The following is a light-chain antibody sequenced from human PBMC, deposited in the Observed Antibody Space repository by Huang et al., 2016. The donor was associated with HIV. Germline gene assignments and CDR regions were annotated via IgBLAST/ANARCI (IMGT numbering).Light chain of an antibody. V-gene: IGKV3-15*01. CDR2: GAS. CDR3: QQYNKWPPYT. J-gene: IGKJ2*01. Sequence: VMTQSPATLSVSPGERATLSCRASESILRNLAWYQQIPGQPPRLLIYGASVRLPGIPDRFRGSGSGTEFSLTISSLQSEDFAVYYCQQYNKWPPYTYGQGTKLEIK. CDR1: ESILRN.